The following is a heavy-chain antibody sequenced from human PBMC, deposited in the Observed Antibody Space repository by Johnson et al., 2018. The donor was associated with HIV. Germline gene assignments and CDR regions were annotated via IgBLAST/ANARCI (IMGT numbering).Heavy chain of an antibody. Sequence: QVRLVESGGGVVQPGGSLRLYCAASGFTFSSYGMHWVRQAPGKGLEWVAFIRYDGSNKYYADSVKGRFTISRDNSKNTLYLQMNSLRAEDTAVYYCAKGGSAVAVAFDIWGQGTMVTVSS. CDR2: IRYDGSNK. J-gene: IGHJ3*02. CDR3: AKGGSAVAVAFDI. CDR1: GFTFSSYG. V-gene: IGHV3-30*02. D-gene: IGHD6-19*01.